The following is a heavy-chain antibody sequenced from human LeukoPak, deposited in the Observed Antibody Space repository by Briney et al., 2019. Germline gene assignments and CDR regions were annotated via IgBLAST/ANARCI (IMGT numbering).Heavy chain of an antibody. D-gene: IGHD3-10*01. CDR1: GFIFSSYA. CDR3: TRIGSGSQTDY. Sequence: HSGGSLRLSCVASGFIFSSYAMQWVRQAPGKGLEYVSSISGDGYTTFYGNSVRGRFTISRDNSKNTLYLQMGSLRADDMAVYYCTRIGSGSQTDYWGQGTLVTVSS. CDR2: ISGDGYTT. V-gene: IGHV3-64*01. J-gene: IGHJ4*02.